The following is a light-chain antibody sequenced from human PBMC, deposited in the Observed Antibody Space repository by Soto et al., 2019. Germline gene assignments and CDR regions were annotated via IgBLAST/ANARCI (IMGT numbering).Light chain of an antibody. CDR2: RIS. CDR3: MQAKQFPIT. V-gene: IGKV2-24*01. Sequence: EIVMTQTPLSSPVTLGQPASISCRSSESLEHSNGNTYLTWFHQRPGQSPRLLLYRISKRFSGVPDRFSGSGAGTDFTLKISTVEPEDVGVYYCMQAKQFPITFGQGTRLEMK. CDR1: ESLEHSNGNTY. J-gene: IGKJ5*01.